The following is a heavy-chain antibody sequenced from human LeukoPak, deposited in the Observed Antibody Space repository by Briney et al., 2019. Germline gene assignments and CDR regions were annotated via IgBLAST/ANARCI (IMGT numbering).Heavy chain of an antibody. CDR2: ISSDGNHK. V-gene: IGHV3-30-3*01. Sequence: GGSLRLSCDASGFTFSTYAMHWVRQAPGKGLEWVAAISSDGNHKHFADSVKGRFSISRDNSKNTLYLQLNSLRAEDPAVYYCARDRGPPPGVYWFDPWGQGTLVTVSP. J-gene: IGHJ5*02. CDR3: ARDRGPPPGVYWFDP. CDR1: GFTFSTYA. D-gene: IGHD5/OR15-5a*01.